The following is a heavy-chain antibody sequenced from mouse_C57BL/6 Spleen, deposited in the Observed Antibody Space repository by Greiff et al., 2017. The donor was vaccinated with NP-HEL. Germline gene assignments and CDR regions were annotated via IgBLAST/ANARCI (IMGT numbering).Heavy chain of an antibody. CDR2: IDPENGDT. V-gene: IGHV14-4*01. CDR1: GFNIKDDY. D-gene: IGHD1-2*01. Sequence: VQLQQSGAELVRPGASVKLSCTASGFNIKDDYMHWVKQRPEQGLEWIGWIDPENGDTEYASKFQGKATITADTSSNTAYLQLSSLTSEDTAVYYCTTWGTTAGARDYWGQGTTLTVSS. J-gene: IGHJ2*01. CDR3: TTWGTTAGARDY.